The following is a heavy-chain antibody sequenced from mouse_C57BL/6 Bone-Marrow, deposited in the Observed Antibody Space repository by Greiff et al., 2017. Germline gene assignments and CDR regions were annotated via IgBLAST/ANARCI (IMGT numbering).Heavy chain of an antibody. Sequence: EVKVVESGGGLVQSGRSLRLSCATSGFTFSDFYMEWVRQAPGKGLEWIAASRNKANDYTTEYSASVKGRFIVSRDTSQSILYLQMNALRAEDTAIYYCARDEIYYAMDYWGQGTSVTVSS. CDR1: GFTFSDFY. V-gene: IGHV7-1*01. CDR3: ARDEIYYAMDY. CDR2: SRNKANDYTT. J-gene: IGHJ4*01.